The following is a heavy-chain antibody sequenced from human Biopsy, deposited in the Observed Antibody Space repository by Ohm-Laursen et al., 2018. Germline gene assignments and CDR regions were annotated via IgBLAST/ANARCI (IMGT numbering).Heavy chain of an antibody. CDR2: IWFDETNK. J-gene: IGHJ4*02. V-gene: IGHV3-33*01. CDR1: GFTFNKYG. Sequence: SLRLSCAASGFTFNKYGMHWVRQAPGKGMEWVAVIWFDETNKHYADSVKGRFTISRDNSKNMLYLQMNTLRDADTAVYYCARDPRDTALGIFDYWGQGTLVTVSS. D-gene: IGHD5-18*01. CDR3: ARDPRDTALGIFDY.